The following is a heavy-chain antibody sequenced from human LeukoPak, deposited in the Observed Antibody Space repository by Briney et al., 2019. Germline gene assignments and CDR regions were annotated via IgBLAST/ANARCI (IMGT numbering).Heavy chain of an antibody. V-gene: IGHV4-34*01. CDR3: ARALSGGSCYSQCYFDY. D-gene: IGHD2-15*01. Sequence: TSETLSLTCAVYGGSFSGYYWSWIRQPPGKGLEWIGEINHSGSTNYNPSLKSRVTISVDTSKNQFSLKLGSVTAADTAVYYCARALSGGSCYSQCYFDYWGQGTLVTVSS. J-gene: IGHJ4*02. CDR2: INHSGST. CDR1: GGSFSGYY.